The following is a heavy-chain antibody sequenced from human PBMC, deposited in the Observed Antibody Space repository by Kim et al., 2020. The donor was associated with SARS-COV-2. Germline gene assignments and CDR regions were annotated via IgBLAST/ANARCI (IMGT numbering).Heavy chain of an antibody. CDR2: VYYIGNT. J-gene: IGHJ4*02. CDR3: ARGLGNYFDY. Sequence: SETLSLTCTVSGGSISSGVYYWSWLRQHPGKGLEWIGYVYYIGNTYYNPSLKSRLTISVDTSKNQFSLRLSSVTAADTAVYYCARGLGNYFDYWGQGTLGTVSS. V-gene: IGHV4-31*03. CDR1: GGSISSGVYY. D-gene: IGHD3-16*01.